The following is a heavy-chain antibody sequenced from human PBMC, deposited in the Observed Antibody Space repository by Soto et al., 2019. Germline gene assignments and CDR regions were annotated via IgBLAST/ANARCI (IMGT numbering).Heavy chain of an antibody. CDR1: GYSFTSYW. J-gene: IGHJ5*02. CDR2: IDPSDSYT. Sequence: GESLKISCKGSGYSFTSYWISWVRQMPREGLEWMGRIDPSDSYTNYSPSFQGHVTISADKSISTAYLQWSSLKASDTAMYYCARLGPPSGYYSVGANWFDPWGQGTLVTVSS. CDR3: ARLGPPSGYYSVGANWFDP. V-gene: IGHV5-10-1*01. D-gene: IGHD3-22*01.